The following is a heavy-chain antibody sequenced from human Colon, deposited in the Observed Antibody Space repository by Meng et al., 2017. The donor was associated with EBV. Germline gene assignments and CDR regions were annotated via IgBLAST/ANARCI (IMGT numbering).Heavy chain of an antibody. V-gene: IGHV4-31*03. Sequence: KEASTGAVHPSPTRYLTGTVLGGYVSSCGYYWTGIRQDPGEGLEWFEHIYYSGSTFYNPSLKRRVIIAIDTSKNQFSLKLRSVTAEDTAVYYCARVSSGWDYFDYWGQGTLVTVSS. D-gene: IGHD6-19*01. CDR1: GGYVSSCGYY. J-gene: IGHJ4*02. CDR3: ARVSSGWDYFDY. CDR2: IYYSGST.